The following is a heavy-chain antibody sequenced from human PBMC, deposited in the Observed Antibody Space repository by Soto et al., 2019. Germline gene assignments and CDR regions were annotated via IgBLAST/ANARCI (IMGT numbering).Heavy chain of an antibody. CDR3: ASSYDDSLDCFDY. J-gene: IGHJ4*02. V-gene: IGHV4-59*08. CDR2: IYLGGSI. Sequence: SETLSLTCSVSGGSISSGYWTWIRHPPGKGLEWIGYIYLGGSIDSNPSLKSRLIISVDTSPNQFSLTLSSVTAADTAMYYCASSYDDSLDCFDYWGQGALVTVSS. CDR1: GGSISSGY. D-gene: IGHD4-17*01.